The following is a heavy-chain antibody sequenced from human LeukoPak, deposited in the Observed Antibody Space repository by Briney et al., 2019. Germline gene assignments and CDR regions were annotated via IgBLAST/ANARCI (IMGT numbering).Heavy chain of an antibody. V-gene: IGHV3-21*01. CDR3: ARARGYSYGFDY. CDR1: GFTFSSYS. Sequence: GGSLRLSCAASGFTFSSYSMNWVRQAPGKGLEWVSSISSSRSYIYYADSVKGRFTISRDNARNSLYLQMNSLRAEDTAVYYCARARGYSYGFDYWGQGTLVTVSS. J-gene: IGHJ4*02. D-gene: IGHD5-18*01. CDR2: ISSSRSYI.